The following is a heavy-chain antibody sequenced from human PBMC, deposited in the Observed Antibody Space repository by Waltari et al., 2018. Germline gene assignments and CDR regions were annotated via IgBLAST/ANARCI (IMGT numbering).Heavy chain of an antibody. CDR1: GGSFSGYS. J-gene: IGHJ6*03. D-gene: IGHD6-19*01. Sequence: QVQLQQWGAGLLKPSETLSLTCAVYGGSFSGYSWSWIRQPPGTGLEWIGEINHSGSTNYNPSLKSRVTISVDTSKNQFSLKLSSVTAADTAVYYCARGRGSGWSDYYYYYYMDVWGKGTTVTVSS. V-gene: IGHV4-34*01. CDR2: INHSGST. CDR3: ARGRGSGWSDYYYYYYMDV.